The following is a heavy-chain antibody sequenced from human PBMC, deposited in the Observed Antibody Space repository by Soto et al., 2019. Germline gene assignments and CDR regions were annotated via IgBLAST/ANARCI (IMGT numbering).Heavy chain of an antibody. CDR3: ASDKDVGTIFGVVHYGMDV. Sequence: EVQLVESGGGLVQPGGSLRLSCAASGFTFSSYEMNWVRQAQGTGLEWGSYISSSGSTIYYADSVKGLFTISRDNAKNSLYLQMNRMRDEDTAVYYCASDKDVGTIFGVVHYGMDVWGQGTTVNVSS. CDR2: ISSSGSTI. D-gene: IGHD3-3*01. J-gene: IGHJ6*02. V-gene: IGHV3-48*03. CDR1: GFTFSSYE.